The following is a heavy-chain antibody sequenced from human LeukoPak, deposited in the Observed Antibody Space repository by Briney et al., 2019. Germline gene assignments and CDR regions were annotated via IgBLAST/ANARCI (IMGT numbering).Heavy chain of an antibody. J-gene: IGHJ4*02. CDR2: ISYDGSNK. CDR3: AKLAVVAADGGDDY. CDR1: GFTFSSYG. D-gene: IGHD2-15*01. V-gene: IGHV3-30*18. Sequence: QPGRSLRLSCAASGFTFSSYGMHWVRQAPGKGLEWVAVISYDGSNKYYADSVKGRFTISRDNSKNTLYLQMNSLRAEDTAVYYCAKLAVVAADGGDDYWGQGTLVTASS.